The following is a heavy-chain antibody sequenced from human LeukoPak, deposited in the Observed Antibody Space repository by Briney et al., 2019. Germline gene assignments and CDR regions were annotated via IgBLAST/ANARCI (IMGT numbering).Heavy chain of an antibody. V-gene: IGHV3-7*01. CDR2: MVDDGNKK. CDR3: ARGRGIAL. CDR1: GFTFGNYW. J-gene: IGHJ4*02. Sequence: GESLRLSCAASGFTFGNYWMNWVRQAPGKGLEWVANMVDDGNKKNYVDSVKGRFTISRDNVKSSLYLQMNSLRVEDTAVYYCARGRGIALWGQGTLVTVSS. D-gene: IGHD6-13*01.